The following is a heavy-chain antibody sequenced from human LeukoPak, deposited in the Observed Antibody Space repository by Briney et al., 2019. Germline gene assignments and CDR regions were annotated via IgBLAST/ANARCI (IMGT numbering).Heavy chain of an antibody. Sequence: PSQTLSLTCAISGDSVSSNGAAWNRIRQSPSRGLEWLGRTYYRSKWYHDYAVSVQSRITITPDTSKNQFSLQLNSVTPEDTAVYYFARQIVVVPTAMVMGWFDPWGQGTLVTVSS. CDR1: GDSVSSNGAA. V-gene: IGHV6-1*01. J-gene: IGHJ5*02. CDR3: ARQIVVVPTAMVMGWFDP. CDR2: TYYRSKWYH. D-gene: IGHD2-2*01.